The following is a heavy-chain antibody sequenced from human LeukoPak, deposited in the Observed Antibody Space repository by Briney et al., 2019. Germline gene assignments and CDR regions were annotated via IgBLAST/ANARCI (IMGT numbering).Heavy chain of an antibody. CDR2: ISAYNGNT. J-gene: IGHJ6*03. D-gene: IGHD3-10*01. CDR3: ARGDLWFGERPQDIFYYYYMDV. Sequence: VASVKVSCKASGYTFTSYGISWVRQAPGQGLEWMGWISAYNGNTNYAQKLQGRVTMTTDTSTSTAYMELRSLRSDDTAVYYCARGDLWFGERPQDIFYYYYMDVWGKGTTVTVSS. CDR1: GYTFTSYG. V-gene: IGHV1-18*01.